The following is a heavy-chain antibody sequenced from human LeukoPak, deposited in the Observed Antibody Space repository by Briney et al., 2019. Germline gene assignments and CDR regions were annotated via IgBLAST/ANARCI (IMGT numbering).Heavy chain of an antibody. D-gene: IGHD2-2*01. V-gene: IGHV4-59*08. CDR2: IYYSGST. CDR3: ARRQYQGSAFDI. Sequence: PSETLSLTCTVSGGSISSYYWSWIRQPPGKGLEWIGYIYYSGSTNYNPSLKSRVTISVDTSKNQFSLKLSSVTAADTAVYYCARRQYQGSAFDIWGQGTMVTVSS. CDR1: GGSISSYY. J-gene: IGHJ3*02.